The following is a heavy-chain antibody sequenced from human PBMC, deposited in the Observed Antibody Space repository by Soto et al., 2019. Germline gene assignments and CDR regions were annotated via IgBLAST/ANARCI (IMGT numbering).Heavy chain of an antibody. CDR1: GASLSSYF. V-gene: IGHV4-4*07. CDR2: IYSSGTT. D-gene: IGHD6-19*01. CDR3: ARDYVEVAGPGGSY. Sequence: QVQLQESGPGLVNPSETLSLTCTVSGASLSSYFWSWIRQPAGKGLEWIGRIYSSGTTKYNPSLQSRVTMSIDKSNNQFFLKLNSVTAADTAVYYCARDYVEVAGPGGSYWGQGTLVTVSS. J-gene: IGHJ4*02.